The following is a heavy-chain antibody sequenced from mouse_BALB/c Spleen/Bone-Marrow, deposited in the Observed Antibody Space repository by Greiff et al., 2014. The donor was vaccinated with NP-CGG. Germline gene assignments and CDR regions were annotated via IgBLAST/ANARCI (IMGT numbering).Heavy chain of an antibody. Sequence: VQLKESGAELVKPGASVKLSCTASGFNIKDTYMHWVKQRPEQGLEWIGRIDPANGNTKSDPKFQGKATITADTSSNTAYLQLSSLTSEDTAVYYCAGYDYYQAWFAYWGQGTLVTVSA. CDR2: IDPANGNT. D-gene: IGHD2-4*01. CDR3: AGYDYYQAWFAY. V-gene: IGHV14-3*02. CDR1: GFNIKDTY. J-gene: IGHJ3*01.